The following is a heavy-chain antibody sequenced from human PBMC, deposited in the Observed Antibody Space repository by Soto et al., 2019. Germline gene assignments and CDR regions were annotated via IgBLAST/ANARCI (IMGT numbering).Heavy chain of an antibody. J-gene: IGHJ4*02. Sequence: QVQLVQSGAEVKKPGSSVKVSCKASGGTFSSYTISWVRQAPGQGLEWMGRIIPILGIANYAQKVQGRVTITADKSTSTAYMELSSLRSEDTAVYYCSRLEGAGGFDYWGQGTLVTVSS. CDR3: SRLEGAGGFDY. CDR2: IIPILGIA. V-gene: IGHV1-69*02. CDR1: GGTFSSYT. D-gene: IGHD3-3*01.